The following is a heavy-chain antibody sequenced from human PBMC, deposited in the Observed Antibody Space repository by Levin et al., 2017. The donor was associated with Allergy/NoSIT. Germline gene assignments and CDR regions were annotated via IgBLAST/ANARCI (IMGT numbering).Heavy chain of an antibody. CDR1: GYTFADYY. D-gene: IGHD6-25*01. V-gene: IGHV1-2*02. Sequence: ASVKVSCKASGYTFADYYIHWVRQAPGQGLEWMGWSSPNNIGTDYAQKFQGRVTMTRDTSISTAYMELSSLRSDDTAVYYCVRDVAAAGRGWFDPWGQGTLVTVSS. CDR2: SSPNNIGT. J-gene: IGHJ5*02. CDR3: VRDVAAAGRGWFDP.